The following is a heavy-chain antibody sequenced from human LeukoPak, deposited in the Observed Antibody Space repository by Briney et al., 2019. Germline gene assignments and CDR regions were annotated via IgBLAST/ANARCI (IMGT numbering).Heavy chain of an antibody. CDR1: GFTFDDYA. CDR3: TTDSYGSGTYFYFDY. Sequence: PGRSLRLSCAASGFTFDDYAMHWVRQAPGKGLEWVSGISWNSGSIGYADSVKGRFTISRDNAKNSLYLQMNSLRTEDTAVYYCTTDSYGSGTYFYFDYWGQGILVTVSS. CDR2: ISWNSGSI. D-gene: IGHD3-10*01. V-gene: IGHV3-9*01. J-gene: IGHJ4*02.